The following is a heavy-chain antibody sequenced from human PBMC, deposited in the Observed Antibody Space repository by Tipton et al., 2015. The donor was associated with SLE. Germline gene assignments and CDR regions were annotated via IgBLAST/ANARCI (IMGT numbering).Heavy chain of an antibody. V-gene: IGHV4-34*01. CDR2: IKHSGST. CDR3: AKGAAAGAGYYYGMDV. J-gene: IGHJ6*02. Sequence: LRLSCAVFGGSFNDYYWSWIRQPPGKGLEWIGEIKHSGSTNENPTLQSRLTMSVDTSKKQFSLNLTSVTAADTAVYYCAKGAAAGAGYYYGMDVWGQGTTVTVSS. CDR1: GGSFNDYY. D-gene: IGHD6-13*01.